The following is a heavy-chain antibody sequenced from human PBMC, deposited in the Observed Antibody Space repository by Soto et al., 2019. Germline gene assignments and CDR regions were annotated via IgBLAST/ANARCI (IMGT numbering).Heavy chain of an antibody. CDR1: GFTFNTAW. Sequence: PGGSLRLSCAASGFTFNTAWMNWVRQTPGKGLEWVGRIKSKINGGTIDYAAPVKGRFTISRDDPKSTLYLQMDSLKTEDTAVYYCTRSGYDYKVGYFDSWGQGVLVTVSS. CDR3: TRSGYDYKVGYFDS. V-gene: IGHV3-15*07. D-gene: IGHD5-12*01. CDR2: IKSKINGGTI. J-gene: IGHJ4*02.